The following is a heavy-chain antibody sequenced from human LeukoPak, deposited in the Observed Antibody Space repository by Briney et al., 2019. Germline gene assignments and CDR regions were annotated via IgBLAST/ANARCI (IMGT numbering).Heavy chain of an antibody. CDR1: GYTFTGYY. Sequence: ASVKVSCKASGYTFTGYYMHWVRQAPGQGLEWMGWINPNSGGTNYAQKFQGRVTMTRDTSISTAYMELSRLRSDDTAVYYCARDRVGATTVHYYYYMDVWGKGTTVTDSS. V-gene: IGHV1-2*02. CDR3: ARDRVGATTVHYYYYMDV. D-gene: IGHD1-26*01. J-gene: IGHJ6*03. CDR2: INPNSGGT.